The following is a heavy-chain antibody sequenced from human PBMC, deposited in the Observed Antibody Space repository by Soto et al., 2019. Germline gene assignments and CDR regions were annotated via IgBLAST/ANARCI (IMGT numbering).Heavy chain of an antibody. CDR1: GFTFSVSA. D-gene: IGHD1-26*01. J-gene: IGHJ6*02. Sequence: EVQLVESGGGLVQPGGSLKLSCAVSGFTFSVSAIHWVRQASGKGLEWVGRIRSKADNYATAYGASVKGRFSISSDDSKNTAYLQMSSLNTEETAVYYCARLAEWEYYDGMDVWGQGTTVTVSS. V-gene: IGHV3-73*02. CDR2: IRSKADNYAT. CDR3: ARLAEWEYYDGMDV.